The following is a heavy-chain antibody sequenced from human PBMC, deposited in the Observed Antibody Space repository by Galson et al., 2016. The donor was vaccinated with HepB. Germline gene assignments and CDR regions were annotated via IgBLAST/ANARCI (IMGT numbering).Heavy chain of an antibody. CDR3: AREDDYIWGSYRTIDY. D-gene: IGHD3-16*02. CDR1: GYTFTSYG. CDR2: ISVYNGNT. V-gene: IGHV1-18*01. J-gene: IGHJ4*02. Sequence: SVKVSCKASGYTFTSYGISWVRQAPGQGLEWMGWISVYNGNTNYAQKLQGRVTMTTDTSTSTAYMELRSLRSDDTAVYYCAREDDYIWGSYRTIDYWGQGTLVTVSS.